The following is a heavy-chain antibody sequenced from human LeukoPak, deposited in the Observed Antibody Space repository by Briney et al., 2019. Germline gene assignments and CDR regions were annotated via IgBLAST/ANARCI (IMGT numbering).Heavy chain of an antibody. Sequence: GGSLRLSCAASGFTFRDYYMDWVRQVPGKGLEWVGRIRNKVNSYTTEYAASVKGRFTISRDDSKNSLYLQMNSLKTEDTAVYYCAREWTLLWFGESLGYFDYWGQGILVTVSS. J-gene: IGHJ4*02. CDR2: IRNKVNSYTT. V-gene: IGHV3-72*01. CDR3: AREWTLLWFGESLGYFDY. CDR1: GFTFRDYY. D-gene: IGHD3-10*01.